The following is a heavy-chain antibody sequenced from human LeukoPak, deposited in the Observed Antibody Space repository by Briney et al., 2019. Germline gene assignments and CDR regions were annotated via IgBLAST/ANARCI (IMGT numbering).Heavy chain of an antibody. D-gene: IGHD1-20*01. CDR3: ARSPGNWNADYYYYYMDV. Sequence: SETLSLTCTVSGGFFSSYYWSWIRQPAGKGLEWIGRIYTSGSTNYNPSLKSRVTMSVDTSKNQFSLKLSSVTAADTAVYYCARSPGNWNADYYYYYMDVWGKGTTVTVSS. CDR2: IYTSGST. V-gene: IGHV4-4*07. CDR1: GGFFSSYY. J-gene: IGHJ6*03.